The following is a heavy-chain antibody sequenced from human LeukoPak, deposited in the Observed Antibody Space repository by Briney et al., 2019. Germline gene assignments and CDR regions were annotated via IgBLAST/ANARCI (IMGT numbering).Heavy chain of an antibody. CDR3: AKDWENIVVVVAAQGGSYYFDY. V-gene: IGHV3-30*02. D-gene: IGHD2-15*01. Sequence: PGGSLRLSCAASGFTFSSYGMHWVRQAPGKGLEWVAFIRYDGSNKYYADSVKGRFTISRDNSKNTLYLQMNSLRAEDTAVYYCAKDWENIVVVVAAQGGSYYFDYWGQGTLVTVSS. CDR2: IRYDGSNK. J-gene: IGHJ4*02. CDR1: GFTFSSYG.